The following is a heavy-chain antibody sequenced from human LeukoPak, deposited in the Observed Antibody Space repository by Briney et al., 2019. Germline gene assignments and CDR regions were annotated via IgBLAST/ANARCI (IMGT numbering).Heavy chain of an antibody. V-gene: IGHV5-51*01. Sequence: GESLKISCKGSGYSFTSYWIGWVRQMPGKGLEWMGIIYPGGSDTRYSPSFQGQVTISADKSISTAYLQWSSLKASDTAMYYCARVLSVGYDFWSGYKVFDYWGQGTLVTVSS. CDR2: IYPGGSDT. D-gene: IGHD3-3*01. J-gene: IGHJ4*02. CDR3: ARVLSVGYDFWSGYKVFDY. CDR1: GYSFTSYW.